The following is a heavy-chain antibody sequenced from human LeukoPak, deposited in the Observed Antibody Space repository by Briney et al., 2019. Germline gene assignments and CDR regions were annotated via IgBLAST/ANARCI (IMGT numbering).Heavy chain of an antibody. V-gene: IGHV3-48*01. D-gene: IGHD3-3*01. CDR2: ISSGSSTI. Sequence: GGSLRLSCAASGFTFSSCSMNWVRQAPGKGLEWVSYISSGSSTIYYTDSVKGRFTISRDNAKNSLYLQMNSLRAEDTAVYYCARGARGFWSGYYDYWGQGTLVTVSS. J-gene: IGHJ4*02. CDR3: ARGARGFWSGYYDY. CDR1: GFTFSSCS.